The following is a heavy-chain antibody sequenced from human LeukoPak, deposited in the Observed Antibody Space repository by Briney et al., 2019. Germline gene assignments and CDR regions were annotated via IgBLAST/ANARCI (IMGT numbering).Heavy chain of an antibody. CDR1: GYTLTELS. J-gene: IGHJ5*02. CDR2: FDPEDGET. D-gene: IGHD6-13*01. V-gene: IGHV1-24*01. Sequence: ASVKVSCKVSGYTLTELSMHWVRQAPGKGLEWMGGFDPEDGETIYAQKFQGGVTMTEDTSTDTAYMELSSLRSEDTAVYYCAPFGIAAAKYWFDPWGQGTLVTVSS. CDR3: APFGIAAAKYWFDP.